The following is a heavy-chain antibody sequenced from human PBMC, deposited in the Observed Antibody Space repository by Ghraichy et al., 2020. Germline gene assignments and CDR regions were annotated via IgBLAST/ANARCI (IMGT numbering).Heavy chain of an antibody. D-gene: IGHD6-19*01. Sequence: ASVKVSCKASGYTFTGYYMHWVRQAPGQGLEWMGWINPNSGGTNYAQKFQGWVTMTRDTSISTAYMELSRLRSDDTAVYYCARIESSGPGGYFDYWGQGTLVTVSS. V-gene: IGHV1-2*04. CDR2: INPNSGGT. CDR1: GYTFTGYY. J-gene: IGHJ4*02. CDR3: ARIESSGPGGYFDY.